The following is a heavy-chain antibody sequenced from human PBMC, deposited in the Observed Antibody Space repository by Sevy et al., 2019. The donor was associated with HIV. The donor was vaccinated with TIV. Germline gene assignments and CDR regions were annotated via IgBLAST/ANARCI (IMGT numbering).Heavy chain of an antibody. CDR1: GFSLSTSEVG. CDR3: AHRFFHDFWSGPMYYFDY. Sequence: SGPTLVKPTQTLTLTCTFSGFSLSTSEVGVGWIRQPPGKALEWLALIYWNDDKRYSTSLKSRLTITKDTSKNQVVLTMTNMDPVDTATYFCAHRFFHDFWSGPMYYFDYWGQGTLVTVSS. J-gene: IGHJ4*02. V-gene: IGHV2-5*01. D-gene: IGHD3-3*01. CDR2: IYWNDDK.